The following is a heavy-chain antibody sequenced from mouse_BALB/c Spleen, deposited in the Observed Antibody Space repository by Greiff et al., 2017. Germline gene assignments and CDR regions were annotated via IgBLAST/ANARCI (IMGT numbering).Heavy chain of an antibody. V-gene: IGHV1-31*01. CDR2: INPYNGAT. Sequence: EVQGVESGPELVKPGASVKISCKASGYSFTGYYMHWVKQSHVKSLEWIGRINPYNGATSYNQNFKDKASLTVDKSSSTAYMELHSLTSEDSAVYYCARGGLRPYWYFDVWGAGTTVTVSS. D-gene: IGHD2-4*01. J-gene: IGHJ1*01. CDR3: ARGGLRPYWYFDV. CDR1: GYSFTGYY.